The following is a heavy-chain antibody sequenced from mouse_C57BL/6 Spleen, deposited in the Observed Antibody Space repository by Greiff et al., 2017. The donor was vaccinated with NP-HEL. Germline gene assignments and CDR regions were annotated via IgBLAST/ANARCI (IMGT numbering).Heavy chain of an antibody. J-gene: IGHJ3*01. CDR2: ISGGSGNT. D-gene: IGHD2-3*01. CDR1: GFTFSSYT. Sequence: EVMLVESGGGLVKPGGSLKLSCAASGFTFSSYTMSWVRQTPEKRLEWVATISGGSGNTYYPDSVKGRFTISRDNAKNTLYLQMSSLRSEDTALYYCARKRVDGYYVSSWFADWGQGTLVTVSS. CDR3: ARKRVDGYYVSSWFAD. V-gene: IGHV5-9*01.